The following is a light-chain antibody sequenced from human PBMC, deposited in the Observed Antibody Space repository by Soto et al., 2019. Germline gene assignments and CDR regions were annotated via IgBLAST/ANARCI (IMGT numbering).Light chain of an antibody. CDR3: QQYNNWPPIT. V-gene: IGKV3-15*01. CDR1: QSVSSN. Sequence: EIVLTQSPATLSVSPVERDTLXRKPSQSVSSNLAWYQQKPGQAPRLLIYGASTRASGIPARFSGSGSGTEFTLTISSLQSEDFAVYYCQQYNNWPPITFGQGTRLEIK. CDR2: GAS. J-gene: IGKJ5*01.